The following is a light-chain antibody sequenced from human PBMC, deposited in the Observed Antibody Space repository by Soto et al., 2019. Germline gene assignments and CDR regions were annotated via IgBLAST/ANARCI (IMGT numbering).Light chain of an antibody. CDR3: QQYVSSPWA. Sequence: EIGLAQSPGTLSLSPGESATLSCRASQSVSSSFLAWYQQKAGQAPRLLIYGASRRATGIPDRFSGSGSGTDFTLTISRLEPEDFGVYYCQQYVSSPWAFGQGPKVEI. V-gene: IGKV3-20*01. J-gene: IGKJ1*01. CDR1: QSVSSSF. CDR2: GAS.